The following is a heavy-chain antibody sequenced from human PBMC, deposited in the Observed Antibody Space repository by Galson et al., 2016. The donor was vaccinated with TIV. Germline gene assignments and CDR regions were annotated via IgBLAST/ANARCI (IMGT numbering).Heavy chain of an antibody. Sequence: SETLSLTCTVSGVSISSSTYYWGWIRQPPGRGLEWIGTIYYSGGTYYNPSLKSRVTISVDTSKNQFSLRLRSVTAADTAAYYCARHANHFDTSGFPPYWHFDLWGRGTLVTVSS. CDR1: GVSISSSTYY. J-gene: IGHJ2*01. CDR2: IYYSGGT. D-gene: IGHD5-12*01. V-gene: IGHV4-39*01. CDR3: ARHANHFDTSGFPPYWHFDL.